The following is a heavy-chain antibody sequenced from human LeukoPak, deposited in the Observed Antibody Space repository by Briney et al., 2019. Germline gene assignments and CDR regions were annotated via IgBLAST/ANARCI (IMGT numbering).Heavy chain of an antibody. V-gene: IGHV4-39*01. Sequence: PSETLSLTCSVLGASVYSGDYYWAWIRQPPGKGLEYIGAVYYSGSTFDNPSLSGRITMSVDTSKNQFSLNLASVTATDTAVYYCARRGVFGSDNYFEYWGQGILVIVSS. CDR2: VYYSGST. J-gene: IGHJ4*01. D-gene: IGHD3-10*01. CDR3: ARRGVFGSDNYFEY. CDR1: GASVYSGDYY.